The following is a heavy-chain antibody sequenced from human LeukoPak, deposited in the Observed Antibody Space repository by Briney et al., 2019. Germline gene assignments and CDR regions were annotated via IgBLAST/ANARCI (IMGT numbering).Heavy chain of an antibody. V-gene: IGHV4-59*01. Sequence: SQTLSLTCTVSGGSISGAYWSWIRQAPGKGLEWIGYIYYSGSTDYNPSLESRVTISIDTSKNHFSLNLTAVTAADTAIYYCARTGSGRDYYGMDVWAKGPRSPSP. CDR3: ARTGSGRDYYGMDV. D-gene: IGHD5-12*01. CDR2: IYYSGST. CDR1: GGSISGAY. J-gene: IGHJ6*02.